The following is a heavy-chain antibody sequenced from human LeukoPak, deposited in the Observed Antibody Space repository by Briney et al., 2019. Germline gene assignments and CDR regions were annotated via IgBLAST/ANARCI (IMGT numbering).Heavy chain of an antibody. Sequence: ASVKVSCKASGYTFTGYYLHWVRQAPGQGLEWMGWINPNSGGTNYAQKFQGRVTVTRDTSISTAYMELSRLRSDDTAVYYCARGLGFLEWLSFWGQGTMVTVSS. D-gene: IGHD3-3*02. CDR1: GYTFTGYY. CDR2: INPNSGGT. V-gene: IGHV1-2*02. CDR3: ARGLGFLEWLSF. J-gene: IGHJ3*01.